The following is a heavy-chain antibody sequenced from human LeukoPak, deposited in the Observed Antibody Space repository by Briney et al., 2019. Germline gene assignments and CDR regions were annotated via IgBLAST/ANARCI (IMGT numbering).Heavy chain of an antibody. CDR1: GYSISSGYY. Sequence: SETLSLTCTVSGYSISSGYYWGWIRQPPGKGLEWIGSIYHSGSTYYNPSLKSRVTISVDTSKNQFSLKLTSVTAADTAVYYCARCYSYGYAGGLGDGYWGQGTLVTVSS. D-gene: IGHD5-18*01. CDR3: ARCYSYGYAGGLGDGY. J-gene: IGHJ4*02. CDR2: IYHSGST. V-gene: IGHV4-38-2*02.